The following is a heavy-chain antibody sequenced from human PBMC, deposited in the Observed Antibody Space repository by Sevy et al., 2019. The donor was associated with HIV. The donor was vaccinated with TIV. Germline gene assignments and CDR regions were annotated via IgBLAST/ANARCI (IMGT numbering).Heavy chain of an antibody. D-gene: IGHD3-3*01. V-gene: IGHV3-30-3*01. J-gene: IGHJ6*03. Sequence: GGSLRLSCAASGFTFSSYAMHWVRQAPGKGLEWAAVISYDGSNKYYADSVKGRFTITRDNSKNTLYPQMNSLRAEDTAVYYCARDGNFWSGYSLYYYYMDVWGKGTTVTVSS. CDR2: ISYDGSNK. CDR1: GFTFSSYA. CDR3: ARDGNFWSGYSLYYYYMDV.